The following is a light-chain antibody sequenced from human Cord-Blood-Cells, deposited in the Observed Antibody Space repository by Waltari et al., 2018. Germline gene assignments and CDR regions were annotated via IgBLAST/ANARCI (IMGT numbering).Light chain of an antibody. Sequence: QSALTQPASVSGSPGQSITISCTGTSSDVGGYNYASWYQQHPGKAPKLMIYEVSNRPAGVSNRFAGYKSGNTASLTISGLQAEDEADYYCSSYTSSSLYVFGTGTKVTVL. CDR3: SSYTSSSLYV. J-gene: IGLJ1*01. V-gene: IGLV2-14*01. CDR2: EVS. CDR1: SSDVGGYNY.